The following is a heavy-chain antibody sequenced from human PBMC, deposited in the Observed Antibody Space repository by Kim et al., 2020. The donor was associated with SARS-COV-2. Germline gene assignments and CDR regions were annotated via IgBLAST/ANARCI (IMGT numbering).Heavy chain of an antibody. CDR1: GYTFTTYY. D-gene: IGHD1-1*01. CDR3: ARVGGIKRVYGMDV. V-gene: IGHV1-46*01. J-gene: IGHJ6*02. Sequence: ASVKVSCKASGYTFTTYYIHWLRQAPGQGLEWMGIINPNGGTTSYAQNLQGRVTMTRDTSTSTLYMELNSLRSEDTAVYYCARVGGIKRVYGMDVWGQGTTVTVSS. CDR2: INPNGGTT.